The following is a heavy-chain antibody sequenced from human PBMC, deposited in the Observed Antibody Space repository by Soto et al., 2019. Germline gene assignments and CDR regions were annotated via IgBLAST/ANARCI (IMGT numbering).Heavy chain of an antibody. V-gene: IGHV1-69*01. Sequence: PVKGSCKGSGGTFSSDAVGWVRQAPGQGLEWMGGIIPIFGTANYAQKFQGRVTITADESTSTAYMELSSLRSEDTAVYYCARGLRHGGDYYYGMDVWGQGTTVTVSS. CDR1: GGTFSSDA. CDR3: ARGLRHGGDYYYGMDV. CDR2: IIPIFGTA. D-gene: IGHD2-15*01. J-gene: IGHJ6*02.